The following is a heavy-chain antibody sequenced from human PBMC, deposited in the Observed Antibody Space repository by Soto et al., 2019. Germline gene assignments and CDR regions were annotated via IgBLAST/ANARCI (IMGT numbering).Heavy chain of an antibody. Sequence: PGGSLRLSCAASGFTFSDSAIHWVRQASGRGLEWIGLIRSKPNNYATTYTASLKGRFTISRDESRNTAFLQMSSLKPEDTAVYYCVRRGDSLHDAFNIWRPGTMVT. V-gene: IGHV3-73*01. CDR1: GFTFSDSA. J-gene: IGHJ3*02. D-gene: IGHD4-17*01. CDR3: VRRGDSLHDAFNI. CDR2: IRSKPNNYAT.